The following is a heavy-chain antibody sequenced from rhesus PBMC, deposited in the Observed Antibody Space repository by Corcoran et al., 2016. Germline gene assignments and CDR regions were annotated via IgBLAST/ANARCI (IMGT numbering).Heavy chain of an antibody. CDR1: GYSISGYY. CDR2: ITYSGST. J-gene: IGHJ6*01. D-gene: IGHD3-34*01. Sequence: QVQLQESGPGLVKPSETLSLTCAVSGYSISGYYWSWIRQAPGKGLEWIGYITYSGSTSYNPSPKSRVTISRDTSKTQFSLKLSSVTAADTAVYYCARGGWGDYYGLDSWGQGVVVTVSS. V-gene: IGHV4-122*02. CDR3: ARGGWGDYYGLDS.